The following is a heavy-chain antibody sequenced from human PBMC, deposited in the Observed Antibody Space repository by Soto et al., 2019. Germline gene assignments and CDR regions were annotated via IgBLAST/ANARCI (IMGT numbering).Heavy chain of an antibody. CDR2: ISSSGNSI. J-gene: IGHJ4*02. CDR3: AKDCYGDPRDYFDY. Sequence: GGSLRLSCAASGFTFSDYYMTWIRQAPGKGLEWVSYISSSGNSIYYADSVKGRFTVSRDNAKNSLFLQMNSLRAEDTAVYYCAKDCYGDPRDYFDYWGQGTLVTVSS. CDR1: GFTFSDYY. V-gene: IGHV3-11*01. D-gene: IGHD4-17*01.